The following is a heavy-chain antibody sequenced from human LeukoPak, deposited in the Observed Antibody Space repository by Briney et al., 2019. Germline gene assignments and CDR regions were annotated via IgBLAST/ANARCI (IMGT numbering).Heavy chain of an antibody. J-gene: IGHJ5*01. CDR3: ARPADSSGYYFRYLLFES. V-gene: IGHV3-11*04. D-gene: IGHD3-22*01. Sequence: GGSLRLSCAASGFTLSDYYMSWIRQAPGKGLEWVSYISSSGTTINYADSVKGRFTISRDNAKNSLYLQMNSLRAEDTAVYYCARPADSSGYYFRYLLFESWGQGTLVTVSS. CDR1: GFTLSDYY. CDR2: ISSSGTTI.